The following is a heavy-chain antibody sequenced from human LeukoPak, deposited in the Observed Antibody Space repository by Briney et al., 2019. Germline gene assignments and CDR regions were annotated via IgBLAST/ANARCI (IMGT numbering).Heavy chain of an antibody. D-gene: IGHD4-11*01. Sequence: GASVKVSCKASGGTFSSYAISWVRQAAGQGLEWMGGIIPIFGTANYAQKFQGRVTITADESTSTAYMELSSLRSEDTAVYYCARPLTTANYYYGMDVWGQGTTVTVSS. CDR2: IIPIFGTA. J-gene: IGHJ6*02. CDR1: GGTFSSYA. CDR3: ARPLTTANYYYGMDV. V-gene: IGHV1-69*13.